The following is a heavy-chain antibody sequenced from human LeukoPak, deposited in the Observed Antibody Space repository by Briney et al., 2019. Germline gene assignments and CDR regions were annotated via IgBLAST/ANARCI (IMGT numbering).Heavy chain of an antibody. CDR1: GGSISSYY. Sequence: SETLSLTCTVSGGSISSYYWSWIRQPPGKGLEWIGYIYYSGSTNYNPSLKSRVTISVDTSKSQFSLKLSSVTAADTAVYYCARERYYDILTGYYQYFDYWGQGTLVTVSS. CDR2: IYYSGST. V-gene: IGHV4-59*12. D-gene: IGHD3-9*01. CDR3: ARERYYDILTGYYQYFDY. J-gene: IGHJ4*02.